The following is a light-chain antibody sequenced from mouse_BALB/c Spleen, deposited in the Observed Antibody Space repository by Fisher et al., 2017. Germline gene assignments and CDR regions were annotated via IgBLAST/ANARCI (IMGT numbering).Light chain of an antibody. CDR1: SSVSY. J-gene: IGKJ5*01. CDR2: RTS. CDR3: QQYSGYPLT. V-gene: IGKV4-57-1*01. Sequence: DIVITQTTAIMSASPGEKVTMTCSASSSVSYMHWYQQKSGASPKPLIHRTSNLASGVPARFSGSGSGTSYSLTISSVEAEDAATYYCQQYSGYPLTFGAGTKLELK.